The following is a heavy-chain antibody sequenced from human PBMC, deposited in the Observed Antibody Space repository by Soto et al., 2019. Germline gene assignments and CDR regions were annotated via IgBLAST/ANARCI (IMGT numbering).Heavy chain of an antibody. D-gene: IGHD2-15*01. V-gene: IGHV3-23*01. CDR3: AKDRLCSAGACYLEY. CDR2: ISGSGTTT. CDR1: GFSFSTYA. J-gene: IGHJ4*02. Sequence: GGSLRPSCAASGFSFSTYAMSWVRQAPGKGLEWVSGISGSGTTTYYADSVKGRFTISRDNAENTLHLQMDSLTAEDSAVYYCAKDRLCSAGACYLEYWGQGAVVTVSS.